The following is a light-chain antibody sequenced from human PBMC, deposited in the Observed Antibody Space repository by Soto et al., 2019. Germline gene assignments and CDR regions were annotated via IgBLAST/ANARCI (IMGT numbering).Light chain of an antibody. V-gene: IGKV1-39*01. CDR1: QSISSY. CDR3: QHSYSTLWT. J-gene: IGKJ1*01. Sequence: DIQMTQSPSSLSASVGDRVTITCRASQSISSYLNWYQQKPGKAPKLLIYAAYSLQSGVPSRFSGSGSGTDFTLTISSLQPEDFATYYCQHSYSTLWTFGQGTKVEIK. CDR2: AAY.